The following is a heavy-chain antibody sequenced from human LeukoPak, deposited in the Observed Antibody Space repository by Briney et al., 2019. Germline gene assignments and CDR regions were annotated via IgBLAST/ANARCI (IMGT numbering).Heavy chain of an antibody. CDR3: AGSEDATWFDP. Sequence: GASVKVSCKASGGTFSSYAISWVRQAPGQGLEWMGRIIPIFGIANYAQKFQGRVTITADKSTSTACMELSSLRSEDTAVYYCAGSEDATWFDPWGQGTLVTVSS. D-gene: IGHD3-10*01. CDR1: GGTFSSYA. V-gene: IGHV1-69*04. CDR2: IIPIFGIA. J-gene: IGHJ5*02.